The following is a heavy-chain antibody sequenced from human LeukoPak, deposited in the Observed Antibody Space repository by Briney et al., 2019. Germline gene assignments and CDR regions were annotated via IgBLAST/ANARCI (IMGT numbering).Heavy chain of an antibody. D-gene: IGHD3-22*01. J-gene: IGHJ4*02. V-gene: IGHV4-30-2*01. CDR1: GGSPSSGGYY. Sequence: SETLSLSCTVSGGSPSSGGYYWSWIRQPPGTGLEWIGYIYHSGSTYYNPSLKSRVTISVDRSKNQFSLKLSSVTAADTAVYYCARGGYYYDSSVLDYWGQGTLVTVSS. CDR2: IYHSGST. CDR3: ARGGYYYDSSVLDY.